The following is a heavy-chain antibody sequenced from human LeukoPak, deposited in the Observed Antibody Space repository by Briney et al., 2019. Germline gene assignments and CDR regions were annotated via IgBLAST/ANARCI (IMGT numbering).Heavy chain of an antibody. J-gene: IGHJ4*02. CDR2: IGGNGET. CDR1: GLSFSSFA. CDR3: ASASWVSSTDAVR. D-gene: IGHD3-16*01. V-gene: IGHV3-23*01. Sequence: GGSLRLSCAASGLSFSSFAMSWVRQGPARGLEWVSSIGGNGETFYADSVKGRFTLSSDSSRNTVYFQLNNLRVEDTAIYYCASASWVSSTDAVRWGQGTLVTVSS.